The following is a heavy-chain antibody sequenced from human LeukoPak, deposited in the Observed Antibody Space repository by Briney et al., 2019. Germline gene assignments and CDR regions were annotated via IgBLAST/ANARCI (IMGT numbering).Heavy chain of an antibody. D-gene: IGHD6-19*01. J-gene: IGHJ1*01. V-gene: IGHV4-39*07. CDR3: AASQAVLEYFQH. CDR1: GGSISSTDSY. Sequence: SETLSLTCTVSGGSISSTDSYWDWIRQPPGKGLEWIGSIYYSGSTYYNQSRQSRVTVSLDTPNNQFSLKLTAVTAADTAVYYCAASQAVLEYFQHWGRGTLVTVSS. CDR2: IYYSGST.